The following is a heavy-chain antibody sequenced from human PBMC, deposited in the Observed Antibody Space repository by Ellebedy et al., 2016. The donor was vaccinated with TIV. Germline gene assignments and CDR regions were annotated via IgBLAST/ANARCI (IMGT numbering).Heavy chain of an antibody. J-gene: IGHJ3*02. CDR1: GFTFSSAW. D-gene: IGHD2/OR15-2a*01. Sequence: PGGSLRLSCAASGFTFSSAWMTWVRQAPGKGLEWVGRIKDQAEGGTTDYAAPVKGRFSISRDDSKNTLYLQMNSLKTEDTAVYYCTTGTFRKRVDAFDIWGQGTLVTVSS. CDR2: IKDQAEGGTT. V-gene: IGHV3-15*01. CDR3: TTGTFRKRVDAFDI.